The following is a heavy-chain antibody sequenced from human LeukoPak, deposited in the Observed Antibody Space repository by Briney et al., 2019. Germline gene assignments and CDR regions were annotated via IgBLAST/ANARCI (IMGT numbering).Heavy chain of an antibody. Sequence: ASVKVSCKASGYTFTGYYMHWVRQAPGQGLEWMGWINPYSGGTNYAQKFQGRVTMTRDTSIDTAYMELSSLRSDDMGIYYCARAYKRDSTGPLGYWGQGTLVTVSS. V-gene: IGHV1-2*02. CDR1: GYTFTGYY. D-gene: IGHD3-22*01. J-gene: IGHJ4*02. CDR3: ARAYKRDSTGPLGY. CDR2: INPYSGGT.